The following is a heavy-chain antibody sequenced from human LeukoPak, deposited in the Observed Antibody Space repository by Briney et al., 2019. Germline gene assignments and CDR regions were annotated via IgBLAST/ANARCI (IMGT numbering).Heavy chain of an antibody. Sequence: SETLSLTCTVSGGSISSGSYYWSWIRQPAGKGLEWIGRIYTSGSTNYNPSLKSRVTISVDTSKNQFSLKLSSVTAADTAVYYCARGAGIPAAISDYWGQGTLVTVSS. J-gene: IGHJ4*02. CDR2: IYTSGST. V-gene: IGHV4-61*02. CDR1: GGSISSGSYY. D-gene: IGHD2-2*01. CDR3: ARGAGIPAAISDY.